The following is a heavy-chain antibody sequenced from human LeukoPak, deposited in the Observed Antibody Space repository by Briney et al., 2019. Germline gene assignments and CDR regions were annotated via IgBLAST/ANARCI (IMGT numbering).Heavy chain of an antibody. CDR2: INPNSGGT. CDR1: GYTFTGYY. Sequence: GASVKVSCKASGYTFTGYYMHWVRQAPGQGLEWMGWINPNSGGTNYAQKFQGRVTMTRDTSISTAYMELSRLRSDDTAVYYCARVGSSSPVRLSEMDVWGKGTTVTVSS. CDR3: ARVGSSSPVRLSEMDV. V-gene: IGHV1-2*02. D-gene: IGHD6-13*01. J-gene: IGHJ6*04.